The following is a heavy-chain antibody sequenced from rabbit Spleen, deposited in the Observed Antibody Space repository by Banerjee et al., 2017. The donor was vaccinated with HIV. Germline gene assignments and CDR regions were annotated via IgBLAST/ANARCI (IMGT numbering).Heavy chain of an antibody. Sequence: QGQLVESGGGLVQPEGSLTLTCTASGFSFSDRDVMCWVRQAPGKGLEWIACIKAATAKPVYATWAKGRFTISRTSSTTVTLRMTSLTAADTATYFCARDLVGVIGWNFYLWGQGTLVTVS. D-gene: IGHD1-1*01. V-gene: IGHV1S45*01. CDR1: GFSFSDRDV. CDR2: IKAATAKP. CDR3: ARDLVGVIGWNFYL. J-gene: IGHJ4*01.